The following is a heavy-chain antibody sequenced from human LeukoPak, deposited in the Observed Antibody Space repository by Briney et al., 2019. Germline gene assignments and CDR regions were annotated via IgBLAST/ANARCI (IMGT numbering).Heavy chain of an antibody. CDR2: INSDATSI. CDR1: GFTLSKFW. J-gene: IGHJ4*02. Sequence: GGSLRLSCAASGFTLSKFWMTWVRQAPGKGLVWVAGINSDATSITYAAIVMGRFTISRDNAKNTLYLQMNSLRDEDTAVYYCARGGQLAAFDYWGQGTLVTVSS. CDR3: ARGGQLAAFDY. D-gene: IGHD2-15*01. V-gene: IGHV3-74*03.